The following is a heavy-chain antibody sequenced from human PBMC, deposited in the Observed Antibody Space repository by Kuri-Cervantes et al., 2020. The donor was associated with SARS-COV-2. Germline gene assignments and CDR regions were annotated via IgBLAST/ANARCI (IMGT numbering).Heavy chain of an antibody. D-gene: IGHD4-17*01. CDR3: AKVTDSMTKVTTLGV. Sequence: GESLKISCAASGFTFSAYAMSWVRQAPGKGLEWVSAISRSGTYYADAVNGRFTISIDNSNNTLYLQMNSLRAEDTAVYYCAKVTDSMTKVTTLGVWGQGTLVTVSS. V-gene: IGHV3-23*01. CDR2: ISRSGT. CDR1: GFTFSAYA. J-gene: IGHJ4*02.